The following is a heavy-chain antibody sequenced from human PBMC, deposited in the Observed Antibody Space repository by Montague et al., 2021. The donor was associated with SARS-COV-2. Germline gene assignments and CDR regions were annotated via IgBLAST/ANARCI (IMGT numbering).Heavy chain of an antibody. CDR2: INHSGST. V-gene: IGHV4-34*01. J-gene: IGHJ4*02. CDR3: ARGARQGDGFRLESFDS. D-gene: IGHD2-21*01. Sequence: SETLSLTCAVYGGSFSGSYWNWIRHPPGKGLEWNGEINHSGSTNYNPSLKSRVTMSVDTTKNQFSLKLSSVTAADTAVYYCARGARQGDGFRLESFDSWGQGTLVTVSS. CDR1: GGSFSGSY.